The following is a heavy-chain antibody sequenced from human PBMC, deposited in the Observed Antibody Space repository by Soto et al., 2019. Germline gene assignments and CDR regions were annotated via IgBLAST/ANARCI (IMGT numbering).Heavy chain of an antibody. D-gene: IGHD3-22*01. V-gene: IGHV4-31*03. CDR1: GGSISSGGYY. Sequence: SETLSLTCTVSGGSISSGGYYWSWIRQHPGKGLEWIGYIYYSGSTYYNPSLKSRVTISVDTSKNQFSLKLSSVTAADTAVYYCARDRVGYYDSSGYYTDAFDIWGQGTMVTVSS. CDR3: ARDRVGYYDSSGYYTDAFDI. CDR2: IYYSGST. J-gene: IGHJ3*02.